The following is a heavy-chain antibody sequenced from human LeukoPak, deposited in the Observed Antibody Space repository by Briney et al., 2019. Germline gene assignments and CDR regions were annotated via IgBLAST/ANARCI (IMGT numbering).Heavy chain of an antibody. CDR3: VKGGATGGRFEN. J-gene: IGHJ4*02. V-gene: IGHV3-66*02. D-gene: IGHD1-26*01. Sequence: GGSLRLSCAASGFSVSRNYMTWVRQAPGKGLEWVSVIYSGGRTDYADSVKGRFTISRDSFKNTLYLQMNSLRAEDTAVYYCVKGGATGGRFENWGQGTLVTVSP. CDR2: IYSGGRT. CDR1: GFSVSRNY.